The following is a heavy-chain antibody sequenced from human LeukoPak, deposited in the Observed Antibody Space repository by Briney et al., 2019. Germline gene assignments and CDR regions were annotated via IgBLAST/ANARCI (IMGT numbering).Heavy chain of an antibody. CDR2: IYYTGST. D-gene: IGHD4-17*01. Sequence: SETLSLTCTVSGDSISSSTYYWGWIRQPPGKGLEWIGNIYYTGSTYYNPSLKSRVTISVDTSKNQFSLKLSSVTAADTAVYYCATGVTTTNFDYWGQGTLVTVSS. V-gene: IGHV4-39*07. CDR3: ATGVTTTNFDY. J-gene: IGHJ4*02. CDR1: GDSISSSTYY.